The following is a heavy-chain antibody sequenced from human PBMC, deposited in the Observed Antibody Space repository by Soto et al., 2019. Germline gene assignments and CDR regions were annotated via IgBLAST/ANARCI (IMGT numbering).Heavy chain of an antibody. D-gene: IGHD6-13*01. V-gene: IGHV3-64*01. CDR1: GFTFSSYA. CDR3: DLGYRSSWYPPDY. Sequence: GGSLRLSCAASGFTFSSYAMHWVRQAPGKGLEYVSGISSNGGSTYYANSVKGRFTISRDNSKNTLYLQMDSLRAEDMAVYYCDLGYRSSWYPPDYWGQGTLVTVS. CDR2: ISSNGGST. J-gene: IGHJ4*02.